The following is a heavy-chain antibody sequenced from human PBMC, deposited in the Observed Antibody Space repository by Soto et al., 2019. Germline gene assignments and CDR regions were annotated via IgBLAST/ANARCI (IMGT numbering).Heavy chain of an antibody. CDR3: ARVTGSGSHNYYYYGMDV. CDR2: ISAYNGNT. V-gene: IGHV1-18*01. D-gene: IGHD3-10*01. CDR1: GYTFISYG. J-gene: IGHJ6*02. Sequence: ASVKVSCKTSGYTFISYGINWVRQAPGQGLEWMGWISAYNGNTNYAQKLQGRVTMTTDTSTSTAYMELRSLRSDDTAVYYCARVTGSGSHNYYYYGMDVWGQGTTVTVSS.